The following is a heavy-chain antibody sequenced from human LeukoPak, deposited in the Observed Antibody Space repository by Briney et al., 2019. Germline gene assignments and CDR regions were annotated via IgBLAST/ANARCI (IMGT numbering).Heavy chain of an antibody. D-gene: IGHD2-2*01. V-gene: IGHV1-69*05. J-gene: IGHJ6*03. Sequence: SVKVSCKASGGTFSSYAISWVRQAPGQGLEWMGGIIPIFGTANYAQKFQGRVTITTDESTSTAYMELSSLRSEDTAVYYCARSPSPKYGIVVVPAAMGLPLYYYCMDVWGKGTTVTVSS. CDR1: GGTFSSYA. CDR2: IIPIFGTA. CDR3: ARSPSPKYGIVVVPAAMGLPLYYYCMDV.